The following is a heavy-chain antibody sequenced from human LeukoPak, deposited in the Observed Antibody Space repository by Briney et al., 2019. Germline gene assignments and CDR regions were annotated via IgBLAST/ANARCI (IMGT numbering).Heavy chain of an antibody. J-gene: IGHJ3*02. Sequence: SETLSLTCTVPGGSISSSSYYWGWIRQPPGKGLEWIGGINHSGSTNYNPSLKSRVTISVDTSKNQFSLKLSSVTAADTAVYYCARMWLLLRDDAFDIWGQGTMVTVSS. CDR2: INHSGST. CDR3: ARMWLLLRDDAFDI. D-gene: IGHD3-22*01. CDR1: GGSISSSSYY. V-gene: IGHV4-39*07.